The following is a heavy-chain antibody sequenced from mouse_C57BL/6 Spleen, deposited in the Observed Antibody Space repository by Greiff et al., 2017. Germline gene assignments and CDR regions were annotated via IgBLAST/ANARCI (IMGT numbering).Heavy chain of an antibody. CDR3: ARRDGNYLFAY. D-gene: IGHD2-1*01. CDR1: GYTFTDYY. CDR2: INPNNGGT. Sequence: EVQLQQSGPELVKPGASVKISCKASGYTFTDYYMNWVKQSHGKSLEWIGDINPNNGGTSYNQKFKGKATLTVDKSSSTAYMELRSLTSEDSAVYYCARRDGNYLFAYWGQGTLVTVSA. V-gene: IGHV1-26*01. J-gene: IGHJ3*01.